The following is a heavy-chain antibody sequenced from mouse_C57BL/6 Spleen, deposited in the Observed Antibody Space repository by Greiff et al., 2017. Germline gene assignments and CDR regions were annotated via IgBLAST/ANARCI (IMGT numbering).Heavy chain of an antibody. J-gene: IGHJ2*01. CDR3: AREAVVATEFDY. CDR1: GYTFTSYW. Sequence: QVQLKQPGAELVKPGASVKLSCKASGYTFTSYWMQWVKQRPGQGLEWIGEIDPSDSYTNYNQKFKGKATLTVDTSSSTAYMQLSSLTSEDSAVYYCAREAVVATEFDYWGQGTTLTVSS. V-gene: IGHV1-50*01. CDR2: IDPSDSYT. D-gene: IGHD1-1*01.